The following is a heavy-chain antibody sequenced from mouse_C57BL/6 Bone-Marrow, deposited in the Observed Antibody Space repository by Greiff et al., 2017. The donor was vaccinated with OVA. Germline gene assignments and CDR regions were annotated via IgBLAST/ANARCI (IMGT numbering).Heavy chain of an antibody. CDR3: ARESKNAMDY. CDR1: GYTFTDYY. CDR2: INPNNGGT. V-gene: IGHV1-26*01. Sequence: EVQLQQSGPELVKPGASVKISCKASGYTFTDYYMNWVKQSHGKSLEWIGDINPNNGGTSYNQKFKGKATLTVDKSSSTAYMELRSLTSEDSAVYYCARESKNAMDYWGQGTSVTVSS. J-gene: IGHJ4*01. D-gene: IGHD1-3*01.